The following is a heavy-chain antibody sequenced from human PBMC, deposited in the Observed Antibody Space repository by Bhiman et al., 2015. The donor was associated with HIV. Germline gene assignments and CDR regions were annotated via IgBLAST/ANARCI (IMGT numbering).Heavy chain of an antibody. CDR2: ISRTSDYI. Sequence: VQLVESGGGVVQPGRSLRLSCAASGFTFSSYAMHWVRQAPGKGLEWVSSISRTSDYIYYADSVKGRFTTSRDNAKNSVYLQMSRLRADDTGVYYCARYGGSFQFDTWGQGTQVTVSS. V-gene: IGHV3-21*01. D-gene: IGHD1-26*01. CDR1: GFTFSSYA. CDR3: ARYGGSFQFDT. J-gene: IGHJ4*02.